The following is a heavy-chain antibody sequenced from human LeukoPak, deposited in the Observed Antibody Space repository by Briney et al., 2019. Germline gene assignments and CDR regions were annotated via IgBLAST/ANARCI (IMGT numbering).Heavy chain of an antibody. CDR2: IYHSGST. V-gene: IGHV4-39*07. CDR1: GGSISSSSYY. Sequence: SETLSLTCTVSGGSISSSSYYWGWIRQPPGKGLEWIGSIYHSGSTYYNPPLKSRVTISVDTSKNQFSLKLSSVTAADTAVYYCARAVGGDGSGSLWGPGTLVTVSS. CDR3: ARAVGGDGSGSL. D-gene: IGHD3-10*01. J-gene: IGHJ4*02.